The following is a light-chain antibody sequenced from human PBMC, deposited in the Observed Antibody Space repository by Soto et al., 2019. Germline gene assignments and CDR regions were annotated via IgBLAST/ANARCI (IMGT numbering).Light chain of an antibody. Sequence: EIVLTQSPGTLSLSPGERATLSCRASQSVSSSYLAWYQQKPGQAPRLLIYGASSRATGIPDRFSGSGSGTDFNLTNSRLEPEDFAVYYCQQYGSSQYTFGQGTKLEIK. J-gene: IGKJ2*01. CDR2: GAS. CDR3: QQYGSSQYT. CDR1: QSVSSSY. V-gene: IGKV3-20*01.